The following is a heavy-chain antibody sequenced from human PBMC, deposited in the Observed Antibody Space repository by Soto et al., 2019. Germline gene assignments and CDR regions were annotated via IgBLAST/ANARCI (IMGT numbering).Heavy chain of an antibody. J-gene: IGHJ6*02. CDR2: IYNGGSP. CDR3: ARGEWFRRRYGLDV. Sequence: SETLSLTCTVSGDSISSAYWSWIRQPPGKRLEHIAFIYNGGSPNYNPSLESRVTISPDTSKNQFFLKLTSVTAADTAVYYCARGEWFRRRYGLDVLGRGTTVT. V-gene: IGHV4-59*01. D-gene: IGHD3-3*01. CDR1: GDSISSAY.